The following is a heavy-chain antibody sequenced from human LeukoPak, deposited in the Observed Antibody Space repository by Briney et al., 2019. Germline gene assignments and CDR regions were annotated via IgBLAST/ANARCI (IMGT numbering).Heavy chain of an antibody. V-gene: IGHV4-4*02. Sequence: GSLRLSCATSGFSFSSYAMSWIRQPPGKGLEWIGEIYHSGSTNYNLSLKSRVTISVDKSKNQFSLKLSSVTAADTAVYYCARGVAVVHYFDYWGQGTLVTVSS. CDR2: IYHSGST. CDR3: ARGVAVVHYFDY. CDR1: GFSFSSYAM. J-gene: IGHJ4*02. D-gene: IGHD6-19*01.